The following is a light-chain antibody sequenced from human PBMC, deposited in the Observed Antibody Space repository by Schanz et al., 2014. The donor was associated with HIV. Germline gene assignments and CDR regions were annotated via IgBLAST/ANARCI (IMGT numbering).Light chain of an antibody. CDR1: SSDIGVYNY. CDR2: DVN. J-gene: IGLJ2*01. CDR3: SSYTTNNTLI. Sequence: QSALTQPASVSGSPGQSITISCTGNSSDIGVYNYVSWYQLHPGNAPKLMIYDVNNRPSGVPRRFSGSKSGSTASLTISGLQAEDDAAYYCSSYTTNNTLIFGGGTKLTVL. V-gene: IGLV2-14*01.